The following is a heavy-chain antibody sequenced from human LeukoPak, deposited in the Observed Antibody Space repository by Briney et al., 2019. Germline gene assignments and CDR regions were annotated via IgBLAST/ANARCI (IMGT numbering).Heavy chain of an antibody. V-gene: IGHV3-7*01. CDR1: GFTFSDHW. D-gene: IGHD4-17*01. CDR3: ARGPNFGDYVDFLDS. Sequence: GGSLRLSCETSGFTFSDHWMTWVRQAPGKGLEWVANIKQGGSQKYYVDSVKGRFTISRDDVKSTLFLQMNNLRAEDSALYYCARGPNFGDYVDFLDSWGQGTLVTVSS. J-gene: IGHJ4*02. CDR2: IKQGGSQK.